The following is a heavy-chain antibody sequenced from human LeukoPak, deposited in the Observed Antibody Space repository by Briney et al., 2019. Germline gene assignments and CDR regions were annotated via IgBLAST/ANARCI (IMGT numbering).Heavy chain of an antibody. Sequence: SQTLSLTCTVSGGSINNGGYYWSWIRQHPGKGLEWIGYIYYSGSSYYNPSLRSRVTISVDTSKNHFSLKLSSVTAADTAVYYCARDPEGYGSGWSHFDYWGQGTLVTVSS. CDR2: IYYSGSS. V-gene: IGHV4-31*03. CDR1: GGSINNGGYY. CDR3: ARDPEGYGSGWSHFDY. D-gene: IGHD6-19*01. J-gene: IGHJ4*02.